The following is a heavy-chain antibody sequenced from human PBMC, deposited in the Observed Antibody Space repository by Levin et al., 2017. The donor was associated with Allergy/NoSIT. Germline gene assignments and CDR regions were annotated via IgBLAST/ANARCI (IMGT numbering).Heavy chain of an antibody. CDR3: ARRGAIAAASYYYGMDV. CDR1: GFTFSSYW. J-gene: IGHJ6*02. CDR2: IKQDGSEK. D-gene: IGHD6-13*01. Sequence: GGSLRLSCAASGFTFSSYWMSWVRQAPGKGLEWVANIKQDGSEKYYVDSVKGRFTISRDNAKNSLYLQMNSLRAEDTAVYYCARRGAIAAASYYYGMDVWGQGTTVTVSS. V-gene: IGHV3-7*01.